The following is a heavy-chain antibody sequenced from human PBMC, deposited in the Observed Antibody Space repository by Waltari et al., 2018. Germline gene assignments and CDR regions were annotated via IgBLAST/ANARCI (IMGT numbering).Heavy chain of an antibody. V-gene: IGHV3-43*01. CDR3: AKGGYSGYDIFDY. D-gene: IGHD5-12*01. J-gene: IGHJ4*02. CDR1: GFPFDDYT. CDR2: ISWDGGST. Sequence: EVQLVESGGVVVQPGGSLRLSCAASGFPFDDYTMHWVRKAPGKGLEWVSLISWDGGSTYYADSVKGRFTISRDNSKNSLYLQMNSLRTEDTALYYCAKGGYSGYDIFDYWGQGTLVTVSS.